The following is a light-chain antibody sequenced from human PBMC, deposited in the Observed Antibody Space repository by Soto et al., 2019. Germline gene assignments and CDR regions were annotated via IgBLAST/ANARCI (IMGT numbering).Light chain of an antibody. CDR1: SSDVGGYNY. V-gene: IGLV2-14*03. CDR2: DVS. CDR3: SSYTSSSTLVV. J-gene: IGLJ2*01. Sequence: QSALTQPASVSGSPGQSITISCTGTSSDVGGYNYVSWFQQHPGEAPKLMIYDVSNRPSGVSNRFSGSTSGNTASLTISGLQAEDEDDYSCSSYTSSSTLVVFGGGTKLTVL.